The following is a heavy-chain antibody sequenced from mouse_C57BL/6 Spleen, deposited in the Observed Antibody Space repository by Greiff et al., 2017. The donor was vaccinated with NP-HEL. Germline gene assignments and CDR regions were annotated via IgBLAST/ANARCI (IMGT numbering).Heavy chain of an antibody. D-gene: IGHD2-10*02. V-gene: IGHV1-66*01. CDR3: AREEGYGPWFAY. J-gene: IGHJ3*01. Sequence: QVQLQQSGPELVKPGASVKISCKASGYSFTSYYIHWVKQRPGQGLEWIGWIYPGSGNTKYNEKFKGKATLTADTSSSTAYMQLSSLTSEDSAVYYCAREEGYGPWFAYWGQGTLVTVSA. CDR1: GYSFTSYY. CDR2: IYPGSGNT.